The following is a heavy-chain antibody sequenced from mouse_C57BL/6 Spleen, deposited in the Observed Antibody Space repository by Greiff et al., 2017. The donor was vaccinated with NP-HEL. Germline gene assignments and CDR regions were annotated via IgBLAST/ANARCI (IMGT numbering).Heavy chain of an antibody. V-gene: IGHV2-2*01. D-gene: IGHD1-1*01. CDR3: ARNDNYGSRDWYFDV. J-gene: IGHJ1*03. CDR2: IWSGGST. CDR1: GFSLTSYG. Sequence: QVQLQQSGPGLVQPSQSLSITCTVSGFSLTSYGVHWVRQSPGKGLEWLGVIWSGGSTDYNAAFISRLSISKDNSKSQVFFKMNSLQADDTAIYYCARNDNYGSRDWYFDVWGTGTTVTVSS.